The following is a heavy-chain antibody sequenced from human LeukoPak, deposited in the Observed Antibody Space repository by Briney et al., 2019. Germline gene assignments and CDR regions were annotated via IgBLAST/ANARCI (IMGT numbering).Heavy chain of an antibody. D-gene: IGHD3-10*01. CDR2: IYTTGST. V-gene: IGHV4-4*09. J-gene: IGHJ6*03. CDR1: GGSISGYY. CDR3: ARERRLYYYGSGSYYPYYMDV. Sequence: SETLSLTCTVSGGSISGYYWSWIRQPPGKGLEWIGYIYTTGSTNYNPSLKSRVTISADTSKNQFSLKLSSVTAADTAVYYCARERRLYYYGSGSYYPYYMDVWDKGTTVTVSS.